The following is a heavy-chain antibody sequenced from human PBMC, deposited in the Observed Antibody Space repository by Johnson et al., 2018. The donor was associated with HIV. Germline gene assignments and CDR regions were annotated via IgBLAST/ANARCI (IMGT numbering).Heavy chain of an antibody. Sequence: EVQLVESGGGVVQPGGSLRLSCAASGFTVSSNNMSWVRQAPGKWLEWVSVIYSGGSTYYADSVKGRFTISRDNSKNTLYRQMNSLRAEDTAGYYCAVGKYCSSTSCYMEDAFDIWGQGIMVTVSS. D-gene: IGHD2-2*02. J-gene: IGHJ3*02. CDR1: GFTVSSNN. CDR2: IYSGGST. V-gene: IGHV3-66*01. CDR3: AVGKYCSSTSCYMEDAFDI.